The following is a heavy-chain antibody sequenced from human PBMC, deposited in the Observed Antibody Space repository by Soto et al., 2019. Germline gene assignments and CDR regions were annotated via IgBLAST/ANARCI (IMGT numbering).Heavy chain of an antibody. CDR3: AREGPPDIAWFDP. Sequence: QVQLVQSGAEVKKPGSSVKVSCKASGGTFSIYTISWVRQAPGQGLEWMGRSANSAQKFQGRLTVTADESTSTVYLELSSLTSEDTAVYYCAREGPPDIAWFDPWGQGTLVSVSS. J-gene: IGHJ5*02. V-gene: IGHV1-69*01. CDR2: RSA. D-gene: IGHD2-15*01. CDR1: GGTFSIYT.